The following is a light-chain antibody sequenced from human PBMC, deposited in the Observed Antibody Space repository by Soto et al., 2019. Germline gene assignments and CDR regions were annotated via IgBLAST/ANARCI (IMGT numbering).Light chain of an antibody. V-gene: IGLV2-8*01. Sequence: QSALTQPPSASGSPGQSVTISCTGTSSDVGSYNYVSWYQQHPGKVPKLMIYEVSKRPSGVPDRFSGSKSGNTASLTVSGLQDEDEADYYCSSYAGTNTDYVLGTGTKVTVL. J-gene: IGLJ1*01. CDR3: SSYAGTNTDYV. CDR1: SSDVGSYNY. CDR2: EVS.